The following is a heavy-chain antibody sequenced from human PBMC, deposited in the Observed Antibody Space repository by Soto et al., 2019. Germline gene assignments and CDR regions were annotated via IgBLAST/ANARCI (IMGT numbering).Heavy chain of an antibody. D-gene: IGHD2-2*01. V-gene: IGHV3-53*01. CDR3: ARGKRDHGVPTDYYGLGV. CDR1: GFTVSNDY. Sequence: QTGGSLRLSCAASGFTVSNDYMNWVRQAPGKGLEWVSVIYSGGRTYYADSVKGRFTISRDNSKNTLYLQMNSLRAEDTAVYYCARGKRDHGVPTDYYGLGVWRQGTTVTVSS. CDR2: IYSGGRT. J-gene: IGHJ6*02.